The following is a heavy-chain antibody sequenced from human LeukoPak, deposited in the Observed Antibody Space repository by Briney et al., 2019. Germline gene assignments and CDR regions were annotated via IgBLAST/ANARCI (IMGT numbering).Heavy chain of an antibody. CDR2: IYYSGST. CDR3: ARVIAVAGTYXFDY. J-gene: IGHJ4*02. V-gene: IGHV4-59*01. D-gene: IGHD6-19*01. CDR1: GGSISSYY. Sequence: SETLSLTCTVSGGSISSYYWSWIRQPPGKGLEWIGYIYYSGSTNYNPSLKSRVTISVDTSKNQFSLKLSSVTAADTAVYYCARVIAVAGTYXFDYWXQGTLVTVSS.